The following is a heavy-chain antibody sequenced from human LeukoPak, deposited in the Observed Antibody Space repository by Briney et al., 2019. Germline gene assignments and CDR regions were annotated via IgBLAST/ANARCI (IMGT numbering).Heavy chain of an antibody. CDR3: AGLVIRTYYYYGMDV. CDR1: GFTFSSYG. V-gene: IGHV3-33*03. CDR2: IWYDGSNK. D-gene: IGHD3/OR15-3a*01. J-gene: IGHJ6*04. Sequence: GRSLRLSCAASGFTFSSYGMHWVRQAPGKGLEWVAVIWYDGSNKYYADSVKGRFTISRDNAKNSLYLQMNSLRAEDTAVYYCAGLVIRTYYYYGMDVWGKGTTVTVSS.